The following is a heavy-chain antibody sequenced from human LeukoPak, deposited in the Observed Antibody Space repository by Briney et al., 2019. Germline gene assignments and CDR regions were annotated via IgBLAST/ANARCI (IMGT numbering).Heavy chain of an antibody. CDR1: GGSISSYY. V-gene: IGHV4-59*01. J-gene: IGHJ5*02. Sequence: SETLSLTCTVSGGSISSYYWSWIRQPPGKGREWIRYIYYSGSTNYNPSLKSRVTISVDTSKNQFSLKLSSVTAADTAVYYCARDSPPNWFDPWGQGTLVTVPS. CDR2: IYYSGST. CDR3: ARDSPPNWFDP.